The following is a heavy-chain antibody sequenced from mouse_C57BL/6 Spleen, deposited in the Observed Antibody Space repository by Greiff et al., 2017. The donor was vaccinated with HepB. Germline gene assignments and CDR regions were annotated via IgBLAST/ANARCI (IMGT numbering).Heavy chain of an antibody. V-gene: IGHV5-4*01. CDR2: ISDGGSYT. Sequence: DVMLVESGGGLVKPGGSLKLSCAASGFTFSSYAMSWVRQTPEKRLEWVATISDGGSYTYYPDNVKGRFTISRDNAKNNLYLQMSQLKSEDTAMYYCAREGGLRAWFAYWGQGTLVTVSA. J-gene: IGHJ3*01. CDR3: AREGGLRAWFAY. D-gene: IGHD2-2*01. CDR1: GFTFSSYA.